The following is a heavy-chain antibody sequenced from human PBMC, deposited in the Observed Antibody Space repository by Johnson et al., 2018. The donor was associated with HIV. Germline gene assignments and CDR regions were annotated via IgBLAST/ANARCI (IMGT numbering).Heavy chain of an antibody. J-gene: IGHJ3*02. CDR1: GFTFSSYA. V-gene: IGHV3-30*04. Sequence: QVQLVESGGGVVQPGRSLRLSCAASGFTFSSYAMHWVRQAPGKGLEWVAVISYDGSNKYYADSVKGRFTISRDNSKNTLYLQMNSLRAEDTAVYYCARAEGEDDAFDIWGQGTMVTVSS. CDR3: ARAEGEDDAFDI. CDR2: ISYDGSNK. D-gene: IGHD3-10*01.